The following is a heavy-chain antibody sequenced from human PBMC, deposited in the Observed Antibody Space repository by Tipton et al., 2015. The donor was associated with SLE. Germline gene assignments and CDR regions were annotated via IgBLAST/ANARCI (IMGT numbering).Heavy chain of an antibody. CDR1: GGSISSSSYY. CDR3: ARFRGSGSYFPYLYGMDV. CDR2: IYYSGST. Sequence: TLSLTCTVSGGSISSSSYYWGWIRQPPGKGLEGIGSIYYSGSTYYNPSLKSRVTISVGTSKNLFSLRLSSVTAADTAVHYCARFRGSGSYFPYLYGMDVWGQGTTVTVPS. V-gene: IGHV4-39*07. J-gene: IGHJ6*02. D-gene: IGHD3-10*01.